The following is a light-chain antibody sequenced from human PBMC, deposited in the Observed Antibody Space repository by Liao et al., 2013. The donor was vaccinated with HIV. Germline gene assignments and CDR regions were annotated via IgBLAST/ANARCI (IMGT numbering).Light chain of an antibody. CDR2: QSS. V-gene: IGLV3-1*01. CDR1: KLGDKN. Sequence: SYELTQPPSVSVSPGQTASITCSGDKLGDKNVCWYQQRPGQSPVLLIYQSSRRPSGIPERFSGSNSGNTATLTISGTQAMDEADYYCQAWDNRNVVFGGGTKLTVL. J-gene: IGLJ2*01. CDR3: QAWDNRNVV.